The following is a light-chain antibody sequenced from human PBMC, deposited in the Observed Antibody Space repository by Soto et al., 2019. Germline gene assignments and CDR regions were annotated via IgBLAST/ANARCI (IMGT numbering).Light chain of an antibody. V-gene: IGLV2-14*01. CDR2: EVS. CDR1: SSDVGGYNY. Sequence: QSALTQPASVSGSPGQSITISCTGNSSDVGGYNYVSWYQQNPGKAPKLMIYEVSNRPSGVSNRFSGSKSGNTASLTISGLQAEDEADYYCSSYTISNSWVFGGGTKLTVL. J-gene: IGLJ3*02. CDR3: SSYTISNSWV.